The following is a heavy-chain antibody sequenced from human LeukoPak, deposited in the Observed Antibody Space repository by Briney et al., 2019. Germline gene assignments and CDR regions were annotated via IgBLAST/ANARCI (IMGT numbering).Heavy chain of an antibody. D-gene: IGHD5-18*01. CDR3: ARRETGQLFIDY. CDR2: IYPDDSDT. Sequence: GESLKISCKGSGFRFTSYWIGWVRQMPGKGPEWMGIIYPDDSDTRYSPSFQGQVTISADKSISTAYLQWSSLRASDTAMYYCARRETGQLFIDYWGQGTLVTVSS. CDR1: GFRFTSYW. J-gene: IGHJ4*02. V-gene: IGHV5-51*01.